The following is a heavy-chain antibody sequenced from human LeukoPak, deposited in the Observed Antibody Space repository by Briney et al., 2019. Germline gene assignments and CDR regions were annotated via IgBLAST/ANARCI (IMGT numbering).Heavy chain of an antibody. J-gene: IGHJ4*02. Sequence: PGGSLRLSCAASGFTFSSYAMSWVRQAPGKGLEWVSVISASGGSIYYADSVKGRFTISRDNSKNTLHLQMNSLRAEDTAVYYCAKGISIYSYFDNWGQGTLVTVSS. CDR1: GFTFSSYA. CDR2: ISASGGSI. V-gene: IGHV3-23*01. D-gene: IGHD3-16*02. CDR3: AKGISIYSYFDN.